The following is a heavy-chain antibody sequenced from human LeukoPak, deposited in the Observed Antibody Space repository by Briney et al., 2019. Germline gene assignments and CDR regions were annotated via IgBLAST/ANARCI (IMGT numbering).Heavy chain of an antibody. Sequence: GRSLRLSCAASGFTFSSYAMHWVRQAPGKGLEWVAVISYDGSNKYYADSVKGRFTISRDNSKNTLYLQMNSLRAEDTAVYYCAKDFLLYDSSTYFDYWGQGTLVTVSS. CDR2: ISYDGSNK. CDR3: AKDFLLYDSSTYFDY. D-gene: IGHD3-22*01. CDR1: GFTFSSYA. J-gene: IGHJ4*02. V-gene: IGHV3-30-3*01.